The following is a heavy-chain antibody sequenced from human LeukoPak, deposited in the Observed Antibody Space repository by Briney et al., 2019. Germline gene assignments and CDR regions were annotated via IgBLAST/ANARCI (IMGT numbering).Heavy chain of an antibody. D-gene: IGHD3-10*01. Sequence: GGSLRLSCAASGFTFSSYAMSWVRQAPGKGLEWVSAISGSGGSTYYADSVKGRSTISRDNSKNTLHLQMNSLRAEDTAVYYCANLGGLLWFGELLHFDYWGQGTLVTVSS. V-gene: IGHV3-23*01. CDR3: ANLGGLLWFGELLHFDY. CDR2: ISGSGGST. CDR1: GFTFSSYA. J-gene: IGHJ4*02.